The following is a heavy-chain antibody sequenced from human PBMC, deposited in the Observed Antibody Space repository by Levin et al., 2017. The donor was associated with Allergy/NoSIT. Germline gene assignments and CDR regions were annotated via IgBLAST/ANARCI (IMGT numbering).Heavy chain of an antibody. V-gene: IGHV3-66*01. Sequence: SGGSLRLSCAASGFTVSTSYMSWVRQAPGKGLEWVSLIHSGGNTYCADSLKGRFTISTDSSQNSLHLQMNDLRPGDTAMYYCARGSQWLVRDFDYWGQGTLVTVSS. J-gene: IGHJ4*02. CDR3: ARGSQWLVRDFDY. CDR1: GFTVSTSY. D-gene: IGHD6-19*01. CDR2: IHSGGNT.